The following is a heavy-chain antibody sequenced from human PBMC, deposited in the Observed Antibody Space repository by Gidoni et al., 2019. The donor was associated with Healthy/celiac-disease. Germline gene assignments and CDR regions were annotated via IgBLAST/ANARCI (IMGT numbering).Heavy chain of an antibody. Sequence: QVQLVQSGADVKKPGASVTVSCKVSGYTLTELSMHWVRQSPGKGLEWMGGFDPEDGETIYAQKFQGRVTMTEDTSTDTTYMELSSLRSEDTAVYYCATDTSTSDNSFDYWGQGTLVTVSS. V-gene: IGHV1-24*01. CDR2: FDPEDGET. CDR1: GYTLTELS. D-gene: IGHD1-20*01. J-gene: IGHJ4*02. CDR3: ATDTSTSDNSFDY.